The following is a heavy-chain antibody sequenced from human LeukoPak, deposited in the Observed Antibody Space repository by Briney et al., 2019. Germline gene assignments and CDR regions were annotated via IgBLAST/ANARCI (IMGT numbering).Heavy chain of an antibody. V-gene: IGHV4-59*08. Sequence: SETLSVTCTVSGGSISSYYWSWIRQPPGKGLEWIGYIYYSGSTNYNPSLKSRVTISVDTSKNQFPLKLSSVTAADTAVYYCARRGSYYSNYWFDPWGQGTLVTVSS. J-gene: IGHJ5*02. CDR2: IYYSGST. CDR3: ARRGSYYSNYWFDP. D-gene: IGHD1-26*01. CDR1: GGSISSYY.